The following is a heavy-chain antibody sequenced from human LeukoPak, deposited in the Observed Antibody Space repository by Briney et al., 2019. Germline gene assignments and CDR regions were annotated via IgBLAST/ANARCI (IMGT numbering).Heavy chain of an antibody. D-gene: IGHD3-3*01. CDR1: GFTFSSYA. V-gene: IGHV3-23*01. CDR2: ISGSGGST. Sequence: GGSLRLSCAASGFTFSSYAMSWVRQAPGKGLEWVSAISGSGGSTYYADSVKGRFTISRDNSKNTLCLQMNSLRAEDTAVYYCAKDLLLFGVVNFDYWGQGTLVTVSS. CDR3: AKDLLLFGVVNFDY. J-gene: IGHJ4*02.